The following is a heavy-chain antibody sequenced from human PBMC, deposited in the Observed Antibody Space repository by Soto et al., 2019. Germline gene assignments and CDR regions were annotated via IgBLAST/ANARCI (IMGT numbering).Heavy chain of an antibody. CDR1: GFTFSGYV. D-gene: IGHD1-26*01. CDR3: ARDDEGGSECDLAY. CDR2: ISHDGSNK. J-gene: IGHJ4*02. V-gene: IGHV3-30-3*01. Sequence: QVQLVESGGGVVQPGRSLRLSCAASGFTFSGYVMHWVRQTPGRGLEWVAFISHDGSNKYYADSVKGRFTISRDNSKNTLYLQMDRLRAEDTAVYYCARDDEGGSECDLAYWGQGSLVTVSS.